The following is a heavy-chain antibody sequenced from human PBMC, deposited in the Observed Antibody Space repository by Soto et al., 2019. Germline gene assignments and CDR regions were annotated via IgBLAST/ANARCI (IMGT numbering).Heavy chain of an antibody. CDR2: IIPIPGTA. V-gene: IGHV1-69*01. CDR1: VGTFGSYA. Sequence: QVQLVQSGAEVKKPGSSVKVSCKASVGTFGSYAISWVRQAPGQGLEWMGWIIPIPGTAHYEQKFQGRVTIAADESTSTAYMELCSLRSEDTAVYYCARSQGSSTSLEIYYSCYYGMDVWCQGTTVTVSS. CDR3: ARSQGSSTSLEIYYSCYYGMDV. D-gene: IGHD2-2*01. J-gene: IGHJ6*02.